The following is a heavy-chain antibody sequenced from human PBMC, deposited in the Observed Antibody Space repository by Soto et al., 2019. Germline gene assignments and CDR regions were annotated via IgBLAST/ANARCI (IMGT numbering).Heavy chain of an antibody. D-gene: IGHD3-10*02. CDR3: ASVRGGYYYAMDV. Sequence: PAGSLRLSCAASGFTFSSYGMNWVRQPPGKGLEWIGEIYHSGSTNYNPSLKSRVTISVDKSKNQFSLKLSSVTAADTAVYYCASVRGGYYYAMDVWGQGTTVTVSS. J-gene: IGHJ6*02. CDR2: IYHSGST. V-gene: IGHV4-4*02. CDR1: GFTFSSYG.